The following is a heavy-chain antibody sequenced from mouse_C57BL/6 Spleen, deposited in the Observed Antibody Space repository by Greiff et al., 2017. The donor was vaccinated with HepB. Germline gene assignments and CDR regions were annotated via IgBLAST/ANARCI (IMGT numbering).Heavy chain of an antibody. V-gene: IGHV5-12*01. CDR1: GFTFSDYY. D-gene: IGHD2-5*01. Sequence: EVQLVESGGGLVQPGGSLKLSCAASGFTFSDYYMYWVRQTPEKRLEWVAYISNGGGSTYYPDTVKGRFTISRDNAKNTLYLQMSRLKSEDTAMYYCARGGYSNYGYFDVWGTGTTVTVSS. J-gene: IGHJ1*03. CDR3: ARGGYSNYGYFDV. CDR2: ISNGGGST.